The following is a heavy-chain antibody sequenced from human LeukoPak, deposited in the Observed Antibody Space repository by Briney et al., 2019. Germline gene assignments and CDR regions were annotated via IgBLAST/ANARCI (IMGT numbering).Heavy chain of an antibody. CDR3: ARAQVYCSGGGCPYFDY. V-gene: IGHV1-8*03. CDR2: MNPNSGNT. D-gene: IGHD2-15*01. Sequence: ASVKVSCKASGYTFTSYDINWVRQATGQGLEWMGWMNPNSGNTGYAQKFQGRVTITRNTSISTAYMELSSLRSEDTAVYYCARAQVYCSGGGCPYFDYWGQGTLVTVSS. J-gene: IGHJ4*02. CDR1: GYTFTSYD.